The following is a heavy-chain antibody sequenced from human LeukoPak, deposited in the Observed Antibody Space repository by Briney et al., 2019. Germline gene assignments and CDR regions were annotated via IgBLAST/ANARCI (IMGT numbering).Heavy chain of an antibody. J-gene: IGHJ4*02. D-gene: IGHD3-16*01. CDR3: ARMIPPWDY. CDR2: ITGSGDYT. Sequence: PGGSLRLSCAASGFTFSSYAMSWVRQAPGKGLEWVSAITGSGDYTNFADSVKGRFTISRDNAKNSLYLQMNSLRAEDTAVYYCARMIPPWDYWGQGTLVTVSS. CDR1: GFTFSSYA. V-gene: IGHV3-23*01.